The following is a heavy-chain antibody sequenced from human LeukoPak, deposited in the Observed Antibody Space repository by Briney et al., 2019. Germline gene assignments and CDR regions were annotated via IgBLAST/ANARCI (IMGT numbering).Heavy chain of an antibody. J-gene: IGHJ4*02. V-gene: IGHV3-15*01. D-gene: IGHD1-26*01. Sequence: GGSLRLSCAASGFTFTYAWMSWVRQAPGKGLEWVGRIKSETDGGTTAYGSPVKGRFTISRDDSKKTLFLQINTLKTEDTAIYYCTISGSRIDYWGQGTLVTVSS. CDR3: TISGSRIDY. CDR2: IKSETDGGTT. CDR1: GFTFTYAW.